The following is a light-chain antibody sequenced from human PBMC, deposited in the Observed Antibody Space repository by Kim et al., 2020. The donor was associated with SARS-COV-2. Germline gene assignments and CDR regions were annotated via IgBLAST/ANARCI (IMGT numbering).Light chain of an antibody. V-gene: IGKV1-5*03. CDR3: QQYDTYSRGS. J-gene: IGKJ3*01. CDR2: KAS. CDR1: QSIGVW. Sequence: AVGDSVTITCRASQSIGVWLAWYQQKPGKAPQLLIYKASTLETGVPLRFSGSGSGTDFTLTINGLQPDDLATYYCQQYDTYSRGSFGPGTKVDIK.